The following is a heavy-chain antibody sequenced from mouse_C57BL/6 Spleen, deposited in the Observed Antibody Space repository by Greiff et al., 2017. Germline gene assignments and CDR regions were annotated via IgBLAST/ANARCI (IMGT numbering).Heavy chain of an antibody. CDR1: GYTFTSYT. V-gene: IGHV1-4*01. J-gene: IGHJ2*01. D-gene: IGHD1-1*01. CDR2: INPSSGYT. Sequence: VKLQESGAELARPGASVKMSCKASGYTFTSYTMHWVKQRPGQGLEWIGYINPSSGYTKYNQKFKDKATLTADKSSSPAYMQLSSLTSEDSAVYYCARETTVVPFDYWGQGTTRTVSS. CDR3: ARETTVVPFDY.